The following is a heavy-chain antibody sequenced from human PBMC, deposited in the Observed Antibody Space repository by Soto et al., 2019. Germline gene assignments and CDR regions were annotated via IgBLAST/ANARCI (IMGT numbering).Heavy chain of an antibody. J-gene: IGHJ6*02. D-gene: IGHD2-2*02. CDR1: GFTFSSYG. CDR2: IWYDGSNK. Sequence: HPGGSLRLSCAASGFTFSSYGMHWVRQAPGKGLEWVAVIWYDGSNKYYADSVKGRFTISRDNSKNTLYLQMNSLRAEDTAVYYCERKYCGSTSCYKGSYYGMDVWGQETTVTFSS. V-gene: IGHV3-33*01. CDR3: ERKYCGSTSCYKGSYYGMDV.